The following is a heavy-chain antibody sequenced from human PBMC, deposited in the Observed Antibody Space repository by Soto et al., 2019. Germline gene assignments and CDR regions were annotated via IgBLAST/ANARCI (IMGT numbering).Heavy chain of an antibody. D-gene: IGHD2-15*01. V-gene: IGHV3-23*01. CDR1: GFTFSSYS. CDR2: VSSSGGTT. J-gene: IGHJ5*02. Sequence: PGGSLRLSCAASGFTFSSYSMSWVRQAPGKGLEWVSIVSSSGGTTFYADSVKGRFTISRDNSKNTLYLQMDNLRAEDTAVYHCAKKVLVESRDEWLDPWGQGTLVTVSS. CDR3: AKKVLVESRDEWLDP.